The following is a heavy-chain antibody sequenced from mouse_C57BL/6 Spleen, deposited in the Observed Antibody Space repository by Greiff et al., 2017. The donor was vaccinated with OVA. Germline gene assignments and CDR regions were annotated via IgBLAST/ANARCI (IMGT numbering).Heavy chain of an antibody. Sequence: EVKVVESGGGLVQPGGSLKLSCAASGFTFSDYGMAWVRQAPRKGPEWVAFISNLAYSIYYADTVTGRFTISRENAKNTLYLEMSSLRSEDTAMYYCARGGGSSSYYFDYWGQGTTLTVSS. J-gene: IGHJ2*01. CDR2: ISNLAYSI. V-gene: IGHV5-15*01. CDR1: GFTFSDYG. CDR3: ARGGGSSSYYFDY. D-gene: IGHD1-1*01.